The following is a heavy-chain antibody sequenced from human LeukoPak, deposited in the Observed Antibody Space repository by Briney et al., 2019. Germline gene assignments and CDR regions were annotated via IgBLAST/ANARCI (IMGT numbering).Heavy chain of an antibody. Sequence: PSETLSLTCAVSNYSISRGYHWGWIRQPPGKGLQWIGIIYPSGSTYYNPPLKSRVTISVDTSKNRFSLKLSSVTAADTAVYYCARRTTGDYTPDYWGQGTLVTVSS. V-gene: IGHV4-38-2*01. D-gene: IGHD4-17*01. CDR1: NYSISRGYH. CDR3: ARRTTGDYTPDY. J-gene: IGHJ4*02. CDR2: IYPSGST.